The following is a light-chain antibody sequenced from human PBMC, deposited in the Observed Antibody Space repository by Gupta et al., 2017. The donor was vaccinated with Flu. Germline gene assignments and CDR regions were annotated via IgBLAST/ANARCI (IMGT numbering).Light chain of an antibody. CDR3: QVWDTSTVQGV. CDR2: DHS. J-gene: IGLJ3*02. CDR1: NNGNKN. V-gene: IGLV3-21*02. Sequence: SYVLTQPPSVSVAPGQTARITWGGNNNGNKNVHWYQQKPGQAPWLVLYDHSVRPSGVPERFSGSNSGNTATLTVSRVEAGDEADYFCQVWDTSTVQGVFGGGTKLTVL.